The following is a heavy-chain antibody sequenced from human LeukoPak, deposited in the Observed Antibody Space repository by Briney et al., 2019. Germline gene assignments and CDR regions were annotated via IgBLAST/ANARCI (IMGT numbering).Heavy chain of an antibody. D-gene: IGHD6-13*01. V-gene: IGHV4-4*07. Sequence: SETLSLTCTVSGDSISTYYWSSIRQPAGKGLEWIGRINTSGSTNYNPSLKSRVTMSVDTSKNQFSLKLSSVTAADTAVYYCARQSDKAAGGTFAFDYWGQGALVTVS. CDR3: ARQSDKAAGGTFAFDY. CDR2: INTSGST. J-gene: IGHJ4*02. CDR1: GDSISTYY.